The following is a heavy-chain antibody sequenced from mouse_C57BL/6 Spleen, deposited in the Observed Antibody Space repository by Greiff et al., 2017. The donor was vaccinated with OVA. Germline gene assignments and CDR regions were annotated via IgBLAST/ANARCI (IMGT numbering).Heavy chain of an antibody. Sequence: EVKLMESGGDLVKPGGSLKLSCAASGFTFSSYGMSWVRQTPDKRLEWVATISSGGSYTYYPDSVKGRFTISRDNAKNTLYLQMSSLKSEDTAMYYCARDGQRYFDYWGQGTTLTVSS. CDR3: ARDGQRYFDY. D-gene: IGHD2-3*01. CDR1: GFTFSSYG. V-gene: IGHV5-6*01. CDR2: ISSGGSYT. J-gene: IGHJ2*01.